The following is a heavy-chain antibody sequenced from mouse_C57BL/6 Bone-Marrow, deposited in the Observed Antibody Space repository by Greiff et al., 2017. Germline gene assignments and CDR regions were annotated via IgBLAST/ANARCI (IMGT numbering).Heavy chain of an antibody. Sequence: QVQLKQPGAELVKPGASVKLSCKASGYTFTSYWMHWVKQRPGQGLEWIGMIHPNSGSTNYNEKFKSKATLTVDKSSSTAYMQLSSLTSEDSAVYYCARRPSPYYGSSSWYFDVWGTGTTVTVSS. V-gene: IGHV1-64*01. D-gene: IGHD1-1*01. J-gene: IGHJ1*03. CDR2: IHPNSGST. CDR1: GYTFTSYW. CDR3: ARRPSPYYGSSSWYFDV.